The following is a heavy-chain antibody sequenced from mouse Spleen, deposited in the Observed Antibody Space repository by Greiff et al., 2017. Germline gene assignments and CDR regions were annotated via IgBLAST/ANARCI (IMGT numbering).Heavy chain of an antibody. V-gene: IGHV14-4*01. CDR1: GFNIKDDY. J-gene: IGHJ2*01. Sequence: VQLQQSGAELVRPGASVKLSCTASGFNIKDDYMHWVKQRPEQGLEWIGWIDPENGDTEYASKFQGKATITADTSSNTAYLQLSSLTSEDTAVYYCTTPIYYGNYVGYWGQGTTPTVSS. D-gene: IGHD2-1*01. CDR2: IDPENGDT. CDR3: TTPIYYGNYVGY.